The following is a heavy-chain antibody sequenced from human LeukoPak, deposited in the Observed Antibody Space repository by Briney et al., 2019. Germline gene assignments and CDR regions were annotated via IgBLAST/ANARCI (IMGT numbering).Heavy chain of an antibody. V-gene: IGHV3-23*01. J-gene: IGHJ4*02. D-gene: IGHD6-13*01. Sequence: GGSLRLSCAASGFTFNNYAMSWVRQAPGKGLEWVSAISGSGGSTYYADSVKGRFTISRDNSKNTLYLQMNSLRAEDTAVYYCADRGIAAGYDYWGQGTLVTVSS. CDR2: ISGSGGST. CDR3: ADRGIAAGYDY. CDR1: GFTFNNYA.